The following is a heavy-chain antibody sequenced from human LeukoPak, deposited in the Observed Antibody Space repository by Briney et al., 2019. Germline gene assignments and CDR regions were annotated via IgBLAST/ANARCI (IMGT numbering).Heavy chain of an antibody. CDR1: GGSISSSSYY. CDR3: ARHWDSSGPFDY. J-gene: IGHJ4*02. D-gene: IGHD3-22*01. V-gene: IGHV4-39*01. CDR2: IYYSGST. Sequence: SETLSLTCTVSGGSISSSSYYWGWIRQPPGKGLEWIGSIYYSGSTYYNASLKSRVTISVDTSKNQFSLKLSSVTAADTAVYYCARHWDSSGPFDYWGQGTLVTVSS.